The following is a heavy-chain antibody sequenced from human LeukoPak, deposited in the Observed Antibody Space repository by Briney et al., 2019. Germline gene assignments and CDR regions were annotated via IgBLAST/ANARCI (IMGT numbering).Heavy chain of an antibody. D-gene: IGHD5-12*01. CDR3: AKEHTHWGVATYLDY. Sequence: GGSLRLSCAAAGFTFSSYAMSWVRQAPGKGLEWVSAISGSGGSTYYADSVKGRFTISRDNSKNTLYLQMNSLRAEDTAVYYCAKEHTHWGVATYLDYWGQGTLVTVSS. J-gene: IGHJ4*02. CDR2: ISGSGGST. V-gene: IGHV3-23*01. CDR1: GFTFSSYA.